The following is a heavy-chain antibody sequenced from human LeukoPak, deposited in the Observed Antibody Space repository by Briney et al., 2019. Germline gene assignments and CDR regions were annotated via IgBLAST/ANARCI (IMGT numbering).Heavy chain of an antibody. D-gene: IGHD1-26*01. V-gene: IGHV4-34*12. J-gene: IGHJ4*02. Sequence: SETLSLTCAVYNGSLSGYYWSWFRQSPGKGLEWIGEIVYNGNTNYNPSLKSRLTISLDTSKNQFSLRLISVTAADTAFYYCARESRRRVPPSDIENYFDYWGQGTLVTVSS. CDR2: IVYNGNT. CDR1: NGSLSGYY. CDR3: ARESRRRVPPSDIENYFDY.